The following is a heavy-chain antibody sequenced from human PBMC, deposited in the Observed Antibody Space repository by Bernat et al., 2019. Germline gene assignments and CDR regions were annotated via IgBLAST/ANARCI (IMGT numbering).Heavy chain of an antibody. Sequence: QVQLVESGGGVVQPGRSLRLSCAASGFTFSSYGMHWVRQAPGKGLEWVAVIWYDGSNKYYADSVKGRFTISRDNSKNTLYLQMNSLRAEDTAVYYCARPPYYGDSQGLGYWGQGTLVTVSS. V-gene: IGHV3-33*01. CDR2: IWYDGSNK. D-gene: IGHD4-17*01. J-gene: IGHJ4*02. CDR1: GFTFSSYG. CDR3: ARPPYYGDSQGLGY.